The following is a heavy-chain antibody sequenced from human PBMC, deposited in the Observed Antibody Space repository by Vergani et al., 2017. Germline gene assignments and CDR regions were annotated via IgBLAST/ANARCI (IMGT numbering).Heavy chain of an antibody. Sequence: QVQILQSGGGVVQPGGSLRLSCTLSGFTLNTYCIHWVRQAPGKGLEWVSFIRYDGSSEYYGDSVKGRFTISRDKSQNTVNLQMNSLRTEDTAVYFCANSVIAGNVGVAYFGMDVWGRGTTVTVSS. D-gene: IGHD2/OR15-2a*01. CDR3: ANSVIAGNVGVAYFGMDV. V-gene: IGHV3-30*02. CDR1: GFTLNTYC. CDR2: IRYDGSSE. J-gene: IGHJ6*02.